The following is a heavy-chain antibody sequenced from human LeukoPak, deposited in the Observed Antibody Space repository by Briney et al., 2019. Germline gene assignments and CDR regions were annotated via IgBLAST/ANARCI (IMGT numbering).Heavy chain of an antibody. Sequence: GGALRLSCAASGFTFSSYNMNWVRQAPGKGLEWVSSITGSSSSIYYADSLQGRFTISRDNAKNSLYLQMNSLRAEDTAVYYCAKDRLVRYSYYGMDVWGQGTTVTVSS. CDR1: GFTFSSYN. CDR2: ITGSSSSI. V-gene: IGHV3-21*01. J-gene: IGHJ6*02. D-gene: IGHD6-19*01. CDR3: AKDRLVRYSYYGMDV.